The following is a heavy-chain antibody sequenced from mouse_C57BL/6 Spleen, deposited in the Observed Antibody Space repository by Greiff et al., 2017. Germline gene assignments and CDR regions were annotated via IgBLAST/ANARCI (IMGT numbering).Heavy chain of an antibody. Sequence: QVQLQQSGPELVKPGASVKISCKASGYAFSSSWMNWVKQRPGKGLEWIGRIYPGDGDTNYNGKFKAKATLTADKSSSTAYMQLSSLTSEDSAVYFCARPGDEGAYFDYWGQGTTLTVSS. D-gene: IGHD3-1*01. J-gene: IGHJ2*01. CDR1: GYAFSSSW. CDR2: IYPGDGDT. CDR3: ARPGDEGAYFDY. V-gene: IGHV1-82*01.